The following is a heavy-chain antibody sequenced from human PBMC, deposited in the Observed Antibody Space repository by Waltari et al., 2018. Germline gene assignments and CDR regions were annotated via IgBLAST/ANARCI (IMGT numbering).Heavy chain of an antibody. V-gene: IGHV3-21*01. Sequence: EVQLVESGGGLVKPGGSLRLPCAASGFPLRSYSMNWVRQAPGKGLEWVSSITRSSRDIYYADSVKGRFTISRDNAKNSLYLQMNSLRAEDTAVYYCARDRWEQAIDYWGQGTLVTVSS. D-gene: IGHD1-26*01. CDR3: ARDRWEQAIDY. CDR2: ITRSSRDI. CDR1: GFPLRSYS. J-gene: IGHJ4*02.